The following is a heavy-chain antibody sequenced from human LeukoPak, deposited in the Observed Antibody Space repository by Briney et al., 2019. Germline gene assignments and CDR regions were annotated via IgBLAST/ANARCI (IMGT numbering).Heavy chain of an antibody. CDR3: ARDRSMITAYFDY. CDR2: ISAYNGNT. Sequence: ASAKVSCKASGYTFTSYGISWVRQAPGQGLEWMGWISAYNGNTNYDQKFQGRITMTTDTSTRTAYMEMRSLRSDDTAVYFCARDRSMITAYFDYWGQGTLVTVSS. D-gene: IGHD3-16*01. J-gene: IGHJ4*02. V-gene: IGHV1-18*01. CDR1: GYTFTSYG.